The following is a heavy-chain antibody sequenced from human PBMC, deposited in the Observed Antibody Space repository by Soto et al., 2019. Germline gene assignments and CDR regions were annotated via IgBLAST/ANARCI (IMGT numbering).Heavy chain of an antibody. CDR3: ARDSVVVSFRPRNFHL. D-gene: IGHD3-22*01. Sequence: GGSLRLSCAASGFTFSSYAMSWVRQAPGKGLEWVSAISGSGGSTYYADSVKGRFTISRDNSKNTLYLQMNSLRAEDTAIYYCARDSVVVSFRPRNFHLWGRGTQVTVSS. V-gene: IGHV3-23*01. CDR1: GFTFSSYA. CDR2: ISGSGGST. J-gene: IGHJ2*01.